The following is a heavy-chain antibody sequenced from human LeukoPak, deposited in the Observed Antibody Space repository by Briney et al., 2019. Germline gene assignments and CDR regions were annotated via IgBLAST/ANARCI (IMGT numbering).Heavy chain of an antibody. CDR2: IRPYNGNT. Sequence: ASVKVSCKASGYTFTSYGISWVRQAPGQGLEWMGWIRPYNGNTNYAQKLQGRVTMTTDTSTSTAYMELRSLRSDDTAVYYCARAHQRGYIPGYWGQGTLVTVSS. CDR1: GYTFTSYG. D-gene: IGHD5-12*01. CDR3: ARAHQRGYIPGY. V-gene: IGHV1-18*01. J-gene: IGHJ4*02.